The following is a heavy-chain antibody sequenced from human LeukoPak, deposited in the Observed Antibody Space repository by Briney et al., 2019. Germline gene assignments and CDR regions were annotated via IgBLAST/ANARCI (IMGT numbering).Heavy chain of an antibody. CDR2: INHSGST. Sequence: PSETLSLTCAVYGGSFSGYYWSWIRQPPGKGLEWIGEINHSGSTNYNPSLKSRVTISVDTSKNQFSLKLSSVTAADTAVYYCARGGGYNWFDPWGQRTLVTVSS. CDR3: ARGGGYNWFDP. V-gene: IGHV4-34*01. CDR1: GGSFSGYY. J-gene: IGHJ5*02.